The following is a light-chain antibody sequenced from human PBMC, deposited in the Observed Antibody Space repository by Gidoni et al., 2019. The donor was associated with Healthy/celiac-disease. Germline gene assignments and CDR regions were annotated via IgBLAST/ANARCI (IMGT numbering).Light chain of an antibody. CDR1: QSVSSN. CDR2: GAS. Sequence: IVMPPSPATLSVSPGERATLSCTARQSVSSNLSWYQQKPGQAPRLLIYGASTRATGIPARCSGSGSGTEFTLTTSSLQSEEYAVYYCQQYNNGPPWTFGQGTKVEIK. CDR3: QQYNNGPPWT. J-gene: IGKJ1*01. V-gene: IGKV3-15*01.